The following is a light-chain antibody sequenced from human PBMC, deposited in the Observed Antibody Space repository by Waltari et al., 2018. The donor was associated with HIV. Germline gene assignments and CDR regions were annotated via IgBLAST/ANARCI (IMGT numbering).Light chain of an antibody. V-gene: IGLV1-40*01. CDR1: TSNVVTIYL. J-gene: IGLJ1*01. Sequence: QSVLTQPPSVSGAPGQRVTISCSGSTSNVVTIYLLHWYQQLPGMAPKLLISGDSNRPSGVPDRFSASKSGTSGSLTITGLQPDDEADYYCQTFDITLGGFYVFGTGTKVTVL. CDR3: QTFDITLGGFYV. CDR2: GDS.